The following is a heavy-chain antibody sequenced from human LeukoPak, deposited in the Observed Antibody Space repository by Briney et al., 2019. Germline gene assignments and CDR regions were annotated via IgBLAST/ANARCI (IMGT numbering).Heavy chain of an antibody. CDR2: ISGSGNT. CDR3: ARQNYYGSGSQGDAFDI. Sequence: GGSLRLSCAASGFTFSNYDMTWVRQTPGKGLEWVSSISGSGNTYYADSVKGRFTISRDNSKNTLYLQMNSLRAEDTAAYYCARQNYYGSGSQGDAFDIWGQGTMVTVSS. V-gene: IGHV3-23*01. D-gene: IGHD3-10*01. CDR1: GFTFSNYD. J-gene: IGHJ3*02.